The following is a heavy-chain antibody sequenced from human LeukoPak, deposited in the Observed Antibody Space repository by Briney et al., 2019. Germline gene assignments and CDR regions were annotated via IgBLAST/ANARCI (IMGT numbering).Heavy chain of an antibody. V-gene: IGHV4-34*01. CDR3: ARASLSEGGYYFDY. D-gene: IGHD3-16*01. CDR2: INHSGST. Sequence: SETLSLTCAVYGGSFSGYYWSWIRQPPGKGLEWIGEINHSGSTNYNPSLKSRVTISVDTSKNQFSLKLSSVTAADTAVYYCARASLSEGGYYFDYWGQGTLVTVSS. J-gene: IGHJ4*02. CDR1: GGSFSGYY.